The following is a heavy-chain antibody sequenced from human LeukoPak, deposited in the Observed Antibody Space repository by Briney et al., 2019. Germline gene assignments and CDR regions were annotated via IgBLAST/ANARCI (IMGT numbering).Heavy chain of an antibody. D-gene: IGHD3-22*01. CDR1: GGSISSGDYY. CDR3: ATTSGYRNYYYYYIDV. Sequence: PTQTLSLTCTVSGGSISSGDYYWSWIRQPPGKGLEWIGTSYYGGNSYYNPSLKSRVTISVDGSKNQFSLTLTSVTAADTAVYYCATTSGYRNYYYYYIDVWGKGTTVTVSS. J-gene: IGHJ6*03. CDR2: SYYGGNS. V-gene: IGHV4-30-2*03.